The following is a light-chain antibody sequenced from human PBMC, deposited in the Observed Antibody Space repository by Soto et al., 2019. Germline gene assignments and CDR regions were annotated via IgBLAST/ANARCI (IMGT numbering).Light chain of an antibody. Sequence: QSVLTQPASVSGSLGQSITISCTGSSSDIGAYNYVSWFQQYPGKAPKLIISEVSNRPSGVSNRFSGSKSGTAASLTISGLQTEDEADYFCFSFTTDWTHVFGTGTKVTVL. CDR2: EVS. CDR3: FSFTTDWTHV. V-gene: IGLV2-14*01. CDR1: SSDIGAYNY. J-gene: IGLJ1*01.